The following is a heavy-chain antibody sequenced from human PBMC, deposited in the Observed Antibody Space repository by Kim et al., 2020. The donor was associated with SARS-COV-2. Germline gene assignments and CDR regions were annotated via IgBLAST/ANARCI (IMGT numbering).Heavy chain of an antibody. CDR3: AKESSGWYGTFDI. D-gene: IGHD6-19*01. V-gene: IGHV3-23*01. J-gene: IGHJ3*02. Sequence: YGVAVKGRLTISRDNDKTTLYLQMNSLRAGETAVYYCAKESSGWYGTFDIWGQGTMVTVSS.